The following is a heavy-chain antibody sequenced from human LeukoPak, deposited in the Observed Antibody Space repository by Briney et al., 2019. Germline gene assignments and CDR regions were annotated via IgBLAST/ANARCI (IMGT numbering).Heavy chain of an antibody. V-gene: IGHV3-33*01. CDR2: IWYDGSNK. Sequence: GGSLRLSCAASGFTFSSYGMHWVRQAPGKGLEWVAVIWYDGSNKYYADSVKGRFTISRDNSKNTLYLQMNSLRAEDTAVYYGGRDGGSGWWGGASPYLDCGGQGTMATVPS. D-gene: IGHD6-13*01. J-gene: IGHJ4*02. CDR1: GFTFSSYG. CDR3: GRDGGSGWWGGASPYLDC.